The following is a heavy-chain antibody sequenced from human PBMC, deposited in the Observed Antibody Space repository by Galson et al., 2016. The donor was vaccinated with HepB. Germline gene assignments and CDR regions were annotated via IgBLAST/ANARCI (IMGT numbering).Heavy chain of an antibody. V-gene: IGHV1-69*13. J-gene: IGHJ4*02. CDR2: IIPKSGTA. D-gene: IGHD3-10*01. Sequence: SVKVSCKASGGTFSSYAVSWVRQAPGQGLEWMGVIIPKSGTANYAQKFQGRVTITADESATTAYMELSSLRSEDTAVYYCARGVEWFGELSHLTYWGQGTLVTVSS. CDR1: GGTFSSYA. CDR3: ARGVEWFGELSHLTY.